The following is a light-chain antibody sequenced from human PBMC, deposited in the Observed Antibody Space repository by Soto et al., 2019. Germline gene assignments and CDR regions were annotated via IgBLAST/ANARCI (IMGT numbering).Light chain of an antibody. V-gene: IGKV1-33*01. Sequence: DIQMTQSPSSLSASVGDRVTITCQASQDISNYLNWCQQKPGKAPKLLIYDASNLETGVPSRFSGSGSGTDFTFTISSLQPEDIATYYCQQYDDLPHTFGQGTKLEIK. CDR2: DAS. CDR3: QQYDDLPHT. J-gene: IGKJ2*01. CDR1: QDISNY.